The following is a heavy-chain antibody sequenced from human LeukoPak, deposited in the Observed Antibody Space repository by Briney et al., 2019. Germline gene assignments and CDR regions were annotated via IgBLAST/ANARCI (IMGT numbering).Heavy chain of an antibody. CDR1: GFTFDDYS. J-gene: IGHJ4*02. Sequence: GGSLRLSCVASGFTFDDYSFHWVRQAPGKRLEWLSLISRDGRTTYYADSVKGRFTISRDNSKNSLYLQMNSLRTEDTALYYCTKDRYCTTTFCPLDYWGQGTLVTVSS. CDR2: ISRDGRTT. D-gene: IGHD2-8*01. V-gene: IGHV3-43*01. CDR3: TKDRYCTTTFCPLDY.